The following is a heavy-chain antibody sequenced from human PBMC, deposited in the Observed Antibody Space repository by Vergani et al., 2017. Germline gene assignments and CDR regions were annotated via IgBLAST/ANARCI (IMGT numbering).Heavy chain of an antibody. CDR2: INHSGST. V-gene: IGHV4-34*01. Sequence: QVQLQQWGAGLLKPSETLSLTCAVYGGSFSGYYWSWIRQPPGKGLEWIGEINHSGSTNYHPSLKSRVTISVDTSKKQFSLKLSSEPAADAAVYYSAGEGRKGYGSGGYPFDYWGQGTLVTVSS. CDR3: AGEGRKGYGSGGYPFDY. CDR1: GGSFSGYY. D-gene: IGHD3-10*01. J-gene: IGHJ4*02.